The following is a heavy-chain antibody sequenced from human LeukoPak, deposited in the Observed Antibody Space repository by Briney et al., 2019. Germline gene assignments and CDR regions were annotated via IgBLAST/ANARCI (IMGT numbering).Heavy chain of an antibody. CDR2: INCDSGGT. CDR3: ARGYRTGDMTIFAY. V-gene: IGHV1-2*02. CDR1: GYIFNGYY. J-gene: IGHJ4*02. Sequence: ASVKVSCKTSGYIFNGYYIQWVRHAPGQGLEWMGSINCDSGGTDYSHRFQGRVTMTRDRSITTVYMELSKLSFDDTAVYYCARGYRTGDMTIFAYWGQGTLVIASP. D-gene: IGHD7-27*01.